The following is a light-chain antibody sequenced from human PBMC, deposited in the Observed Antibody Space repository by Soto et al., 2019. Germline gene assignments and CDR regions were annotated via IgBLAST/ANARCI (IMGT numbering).Light chain of an antibody. V-gene: IGLV2-11*01. Sequence: QSALTQPRSVSGSPGQSVTISCTGSSSDIGAYDYVSWYQRLPDKAPKLLIYYDDLLPSGVSDRFSGSRSGTSASLAISGLQSEDEAVYYCSTWDDKLYGWVFGGGTKLTVL. CDR3: STWDDKLYGWV. CDR2: YDD. CDR1: SSDIGAYDY. J-gene: IGLJ3*02.